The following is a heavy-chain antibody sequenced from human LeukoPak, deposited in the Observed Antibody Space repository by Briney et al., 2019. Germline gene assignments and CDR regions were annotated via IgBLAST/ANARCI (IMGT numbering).Heavy chain of an antibody. CDR2: INPNSGGT. CDR3: ARVRSTDYYGSGSSPNNRPFDY. D-gene: IGHD3-10*01. Sequence: ASVKVSCKASGYTFTGYYMHWVRHAPGQGLEWMGWINPNSGGTNYAQKFQGRVTMTRDTSISTAYMELSRLRSDDTAVYYCARVRSTDYYGSGSSPNNRPFDYWGQGTLVTVSS. J-gene: IGHJ4*02. CDR1: GYTFTGYY. V-gene: IGHV1-2*02.